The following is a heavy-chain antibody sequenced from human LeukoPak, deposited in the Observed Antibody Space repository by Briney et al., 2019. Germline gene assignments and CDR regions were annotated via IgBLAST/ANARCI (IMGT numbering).Heavy chain of an antibody. CDR1: GGTFSSYA. D-gene: IGHD3-10*01. J-gene: IGHJ4*02. V-gene: IGHV1-18*01. CDR3: ARDGFGELLYYFDY. Sequence: ASVKVSCKASGGTFSSYAISWVRQAPGQGLEWMGWISAYNGNTNYAQKLQGRVTMTTDTSTSTAYMELRSLRSDDTAVYYCARDGFGELLYYFDYWGQGTLVTVSS. CDR2: ISAYNGNT.